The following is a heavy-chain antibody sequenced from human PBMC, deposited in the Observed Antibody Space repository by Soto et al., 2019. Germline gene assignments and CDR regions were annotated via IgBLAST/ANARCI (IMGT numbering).Heavy chain of an antibody. D-gene: IGHD6-19*01. CDR3: AKERTQWLVTWFDP. Sequence: PWGSVRLSCAASGFTFSSYAMSWVHQAPGKGLEWASAISGSGGSTYYADSVKGRFTISRDNSKNTLYLEMNSLRAEDTAVYYCAKERTQWLVTWFDPWGQGTLVTVSS. V-gene: IGHV3-23*01. CDR2: ISGSGGST. CDR1: GFTFSSYA. J-gene: IGHJ5*02.